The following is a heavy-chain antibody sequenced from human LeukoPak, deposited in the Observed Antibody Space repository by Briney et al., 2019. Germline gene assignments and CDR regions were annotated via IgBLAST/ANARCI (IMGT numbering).Heavy chain of an antibody. CDR3: SEGYFEPFDH. D-gene: IGHD2/OR15-2a*01. J-gene: IGHJ4*02. CDR1: GASVSSSH. Sequence: PSETLSLTCVVSGASVSSSHWNWIRHLPGKGLEWIGCLSYTGKTDYNPSLTSRVTISLDTSKNQVSLKLRSVTAADTAVYYCSEGYFEPFDHWGQGTLVTVS. V-gene: IGHV4-59*02. CDR2: LSYTGKT.